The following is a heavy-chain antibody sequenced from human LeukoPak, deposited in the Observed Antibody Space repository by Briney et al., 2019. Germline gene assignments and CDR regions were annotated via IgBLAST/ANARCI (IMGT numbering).Heavy chain of an antibody. Sequence: QPGGSLRLSCVASGFTFSSYEMNWVRQAPGKGLEWVSYITSGSAIYYSDSVKGRFTISRDNTKNSLYLQMNSLRAEDTAVYYCARERAYCGGDCLGYWGQGTLVTVSS. CDR2: ITSGSAI. V-gene: IGHV3-48*03. J-gene: IGHJ4*02. D-gene: IGHD2-21*01. CDR1: GFTFSSYE. CDR3: ARERAYCGGDCLGY.